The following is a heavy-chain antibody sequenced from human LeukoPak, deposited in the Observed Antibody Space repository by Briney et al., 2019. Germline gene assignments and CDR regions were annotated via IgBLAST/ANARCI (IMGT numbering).Heavy chain of an antibody. V-gene: IGHV3-33*01. CDR3: ARDKLQLERRNYYYYGMDV. Sequence: GGSLRLSCGASGFTLSSYGMHWVRQAPGKGLEWVAVIWYDGSNKYYADSVKGRFTISRDNSKNTLYLQMNSLRAEDTAVYYCARDKLQLERRNYYYYGMDVWGQGTTVTVSS. CDR2: IWYDGSNK. CDR1: GFTLSSYG. J-gene: IGHJ6*02. D-gene: IGHD1-1*01.